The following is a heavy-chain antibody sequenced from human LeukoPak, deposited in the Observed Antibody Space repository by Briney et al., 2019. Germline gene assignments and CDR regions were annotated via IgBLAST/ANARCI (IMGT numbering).Heavy chain of an antibody. D-gene: IGHD3-22*01. CDR1: GFTFTNAW. Sequence: GSLRLSCAASGFTFTNAWLTWVRQPPGKGLEWIGEIYHSGSTNYNPSLKSRVTISVDKSKNQFSLKLSSVTAADTAVYYCARVGRSYYDSSIDYWGQGTLVTVSS. V-gene: IGHV4-4*02. CDR3: ARVGRSYYDSSIDY. CDR2: IYHSGST. J-gene: IGHJ4*02.